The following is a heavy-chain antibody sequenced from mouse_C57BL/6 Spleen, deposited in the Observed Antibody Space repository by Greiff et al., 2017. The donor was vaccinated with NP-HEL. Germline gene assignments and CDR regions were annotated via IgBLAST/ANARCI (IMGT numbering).Heavy chain of an antibody. CDR2: IYPSDSET. CDR1: GYTFTSYW. Sequence: QVQLQQPGAELVRPGSSVKLSCKASGYTFTSYWMDWVKQRHGQGLEWIGNIYPSDSETHYNQKFKDKATLTVDKSSSTAYMQLSSLTSEDSAVYYCAREYYGSGYFDVWGTGTTVTVSS. CDR3: AREYYGSGYFDV. D-gene: IGHD1-1*01. V-gene: IGHV1-61*01. J-gene: IGHJ1*03.